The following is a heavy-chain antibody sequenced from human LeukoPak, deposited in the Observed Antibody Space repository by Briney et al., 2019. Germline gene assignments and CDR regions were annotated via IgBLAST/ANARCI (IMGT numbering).Heavy chain of an antibody. D-gene: IGHD6-19*01. CDR3: AGDSGIAVAVYYYYGMDV. J-gene: IGHJ6*02. V-gene: IGHV3-33*01. Sequence: GGSLRLSCAASGFTFSSYGMHWVRQAPGKGLEWVAVIWYDGSNKYYADSVKGRFTISRDNSKNTLYLQMNSLRAEDTAVYYCAGDSGIAVAVYYYYGMDVWGQGTTVTVSS. CDR1: GFTFSSYG. CDR2: IWYDGSNK.